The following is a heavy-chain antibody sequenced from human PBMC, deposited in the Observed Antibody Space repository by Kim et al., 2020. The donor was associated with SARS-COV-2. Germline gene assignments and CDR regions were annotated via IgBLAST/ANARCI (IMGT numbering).Heavy chain of an antibody. CDR3: ASRGWYFGGEFDP. Sequence: YADSGKGRFTISRDNAKSTLYLQMNSLRAEDTAVYYCASRGWYFGGEFDPWGQGTLVTVSS. D-gene: IGHD6-19*01. V-gene: IGHV3-74*01. J-gene: IGHJ5*02.